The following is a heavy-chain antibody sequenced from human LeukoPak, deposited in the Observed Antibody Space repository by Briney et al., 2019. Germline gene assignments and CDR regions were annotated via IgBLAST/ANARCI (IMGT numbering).Heavy chain of an antibody. CDR2: INPSGGST. Sequence: GASVKVSCKASGYTFTSYYMHWVRQAPGQGLEWMGIINPSGGSTSYAQKFQGRVTITADKSTSTAYMELSSLRSEDTAVYYCARDVDTAMAFDYWGQGTLVTVSS. CDR3: ARDVDTAMAFDY. J-gene: IGHJ4*02. D-gene: IGHD5-18*01. V-gene: IGHV1-46*01. CDR1: GYTFTSYY.